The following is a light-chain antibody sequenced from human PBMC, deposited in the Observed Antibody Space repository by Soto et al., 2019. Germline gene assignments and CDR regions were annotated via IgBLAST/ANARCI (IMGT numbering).Light chain of an antibody. CDR2: AAS. Sequence: DIQITHSPSSLSESVVDRVTITFLASQSISTYLHWYQQKPGKAPNLLIYAASTLQSGVPSRFSGSGSGTDFTLTISSLQPEDFATYFCQKSYSTPPKFGQGTKVDIK. CDR1: QSISTY. V-gene: IGKV1-39*01. CDR3: QKSYSTPPK. J-gene: IGKJ1*01.